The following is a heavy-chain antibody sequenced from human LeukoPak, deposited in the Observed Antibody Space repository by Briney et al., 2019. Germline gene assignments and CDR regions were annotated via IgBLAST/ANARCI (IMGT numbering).Heavy chain of an antibody. J-gene: IGHJ6*03. V-gene: IGHV4-39*01. D-gene: IGHD2-2*03. CDR1: GGSISSRSYY. CDR3: ARLDYYSSYMDV. CDR2: IYYSGST. Sequence: SETLSLTCSVSGGSISSRSYYWGWIRQPPGKGLEWIGNIYYSGSTYYNPSLKSRVTISVDTSKNQFSLKLSSVTAADTAVYYCARLDYYSSYMDVWGQGTLITVPS.